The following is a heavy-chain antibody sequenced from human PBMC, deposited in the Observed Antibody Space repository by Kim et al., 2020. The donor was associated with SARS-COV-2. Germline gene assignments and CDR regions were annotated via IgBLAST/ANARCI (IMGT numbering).Heavy chain of an antibody. Sequence: ASVKVSCKVSGYTLTELSMHWVRQAPGKGLEWMGGFDPEDGETIYAQKFQGRVTMTEDTSTDTAYMELSSLRSEDTAVYYCAIAIAVAGLFDYWGQGTLVTVSS. V-gene: IGHV1-24*01. D-gene: IGHD6-19*01. J-gene: IGHJ4*02. CDR3: AIAIAVAGLFDY. CDR2: FDPEDGET. CDR1: GYTLTELS.